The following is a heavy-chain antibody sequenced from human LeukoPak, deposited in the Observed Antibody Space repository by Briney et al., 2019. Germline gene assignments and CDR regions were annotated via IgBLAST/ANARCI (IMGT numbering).Heavy chain of an antibody. CDR3: MPGRGY. D-gene: IGHD2-8*02. Sequence: GGSLRLSCTASGFPFQSYWMNWVRQAPGKGLELVANINADGSDKYFMDSVEGRFSISRDNANNRLYLQMTSLRAEDTAVYYCMPGRGYWGQGTLVAVSS. CDR1: GFPFQSYW. J-gene: IGHJ4*02. CDR2: INADGSDK. V-gene: IGHV3-7*01.